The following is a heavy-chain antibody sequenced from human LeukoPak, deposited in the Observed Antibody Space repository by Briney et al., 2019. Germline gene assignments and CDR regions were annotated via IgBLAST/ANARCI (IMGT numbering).Heavy chain of an antibody. CDR3: ARDYTALDY. J-gene: IGHJ4*02. V-gene: IGHV3-74*01. Sequence: GGSLRLSCTASGFTFSSYWMHWVRQAPGKGLVWVSRITNDGSSTTYADSVKGRLTISRDNAKNTLFLQMNSLRAEDTAVYYCARDYTALDYWGQGTLVTVSS. D-gene: IGHD2-2*02. CDR1: GFTFSSYW. CDR2: ITNDGSST.